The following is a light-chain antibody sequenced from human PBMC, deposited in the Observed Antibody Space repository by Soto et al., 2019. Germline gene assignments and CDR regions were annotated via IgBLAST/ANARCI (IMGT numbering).Light chain of an antibody. J-gene: IGLJ1*01. CDR1: RSNIGSNS. CDR3: GSWDSSLSAYV. V-gene: IGLV1-51*01. CDR2: DDD. Sequence: QSVLTQSPSASGTPGQRVTMSCSGSRSNIGSNSVSWYQQLPGTVPKLLIYDDDQRPSGIPDRFSGSKSGTSATLGITGFQTGDEADYYCGSWDSSLSAYVFGTGTKLTVL.